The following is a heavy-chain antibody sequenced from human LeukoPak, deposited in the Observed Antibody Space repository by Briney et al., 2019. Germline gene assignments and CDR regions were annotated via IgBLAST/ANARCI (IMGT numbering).Heavy chain of an antibody. D-gene: IGHD2-21*01. Sequence: PGGSLRLSCAASGFTFSSYGMHWVRQAPGKGLEWVAVISYDGSNKYYADSVKGRFTISRDNSKNTLYLQMNSLRAEDTAVYYCTRAAYNSSPDYWGQGTLVTVSS. CDR3: TRAAYNSSPDY. V-gene: IGHV3-30*03. CDR1: GFTFSSYG. CDR2: ISYDGSNK. J-gene: IGHJ4*02.